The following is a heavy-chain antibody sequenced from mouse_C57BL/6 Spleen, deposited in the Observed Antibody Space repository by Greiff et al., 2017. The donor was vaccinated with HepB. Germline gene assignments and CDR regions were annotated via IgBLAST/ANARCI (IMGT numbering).Heavy chain of an antibody. CDR3: AREGGWLRRGFDY. V-gene: IGHV1-18*01. D-gene: IGHD2-2*01. Sequence: EVKLMESGPELVKPGASVKIPCKASGYTFTDYNMDWVKQSHGKSLEWIGDINPNNGGTIYNQKFKGKATLTVDKSSSTAYMELRSLTSEDTAVYYCAREGGWLRRGFDYWGQGTTLTVSS. CDR2: INPNNGGT. J-gene: IGHJ2*01. CDR1: GYTFTDYN.